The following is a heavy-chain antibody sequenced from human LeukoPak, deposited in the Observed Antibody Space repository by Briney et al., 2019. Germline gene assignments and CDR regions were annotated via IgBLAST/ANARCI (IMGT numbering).Heavy chain of an antibody. V-gene: IGHV3-15*05. J-gene: IGHJ3*02. Sequence: KSGGSLRLSCAASGFTFSNAWMSWVRQAPGKGLEWVGRIKSNNDGGTTDYAAPVKGRVTISRDDSKNTLYLQMNNLKTEDTAVYYCTTFPSGFDIWGQGTVVSVSS. CDR2: IKSNNDGGTT. D-gene: IGHD3-3*01. CDR1: GFTFSNAW. CDR3: TTFPSGFDI.